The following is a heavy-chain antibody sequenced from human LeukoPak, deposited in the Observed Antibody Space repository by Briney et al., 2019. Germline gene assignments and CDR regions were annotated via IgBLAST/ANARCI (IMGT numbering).Heavy chain of an antibody. Sequence: SVKVSCKASGGTFSSYAISWVRQAPGQGLEWMGRNIPILGIANYAQKFQGRVTITADKSTSTAYMELSSLRSEGTAVYYCATQDGGSYRDYFDYWGQGTLVTVSS. D-gene: IGHD1-26*01. J-gene: IGHJ4*02. CDR3: ATQDGGSYRDYFDY. CDR2: NIPILGIA. V-gene: IGHV1-69*04. CDR1: GGTFSSYA.